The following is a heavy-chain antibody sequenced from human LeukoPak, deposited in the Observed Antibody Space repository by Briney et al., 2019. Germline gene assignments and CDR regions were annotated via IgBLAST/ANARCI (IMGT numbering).Heavy chain of an antibody. Sequence: GGSLRLSCAASGFTFSSYAMHWVRQASGKGLEWVAVISYDGSNKYYADSVKGRFTISRDNSKNTLYLQMNSLRAEDTAVYYCARDYSIVVVPAAAPDYWGQGTLVTVSS. V-gene: IGHV3-30*04. CDR2: ISYDGSNK. D-gene: IGHD2-2*01. CDR1: GFTFSSYA. CDR3: ARDYSIVVVPAAAPDY. J-gene: IGHJ4*02.